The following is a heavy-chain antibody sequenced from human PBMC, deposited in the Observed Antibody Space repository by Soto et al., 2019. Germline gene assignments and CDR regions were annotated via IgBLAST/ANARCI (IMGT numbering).Heavy chain of an antibody. J-gene: IGHJ6*02. V-gene: IGHV6-1*01. Sequence: PSQTLSLTCVISGDSVSISSVAWNWVRQSPSRGLEWLGRTYYRSRWYSDFVVSVRGRIVINADTSKNQFSLQLNSVTPEDTAVYFCARSEEDSDYYYYGLDVWGQGTTVTVSS. CDR2: TYYRSRWYS. CDR3: ARSEEDSDYYYYGLDV. D-gene: IGHD2-15*01. CDR1: GDSVSISSVA.